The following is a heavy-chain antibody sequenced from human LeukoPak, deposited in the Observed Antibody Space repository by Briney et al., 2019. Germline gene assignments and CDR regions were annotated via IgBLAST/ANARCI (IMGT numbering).Heavy chain of an antibody. CDR1: GLTFSRFG. CDR2: ISHDGSQR. D-gene: IGHD4-17*01. CDR3: ARPLDYGDYRYYYYYGMDV. J-gene: IGHJ6*02. V-gene: IGHV3-30*03. Sequence: PGRSLRLSCAASGLTFSRFGMHWVRQAPGKGLDWVALISHDGSQRYYTDSVRGRFTISRDNSKNTLYLQMDSLRAEDTAVYYCARPLDYGDYRYYYYYGMDVWGQGTTVTVSS.